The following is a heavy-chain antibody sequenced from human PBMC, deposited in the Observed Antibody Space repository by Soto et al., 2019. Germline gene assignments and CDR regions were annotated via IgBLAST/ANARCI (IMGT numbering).Heavy chain of an antibody. V-gene: IGHV1-46*01. J-gene: IGHJ4*02. D-gene: IGHD3-22*01. CDR2: INPSGGST. CDR1: GYTNTSYY. CDR3: ARGGPDYYDSSGYYY. Sequence: ASVKVSCKASGYTNTSYYMHWVRQAPGQGLEWMGIINPSGGSTSYAQKFQGRVTMTRDTSTSTVYMELSSLRSEDTAVYYCARGGPDYYDSSGYYYWGQGTLVTVSS.